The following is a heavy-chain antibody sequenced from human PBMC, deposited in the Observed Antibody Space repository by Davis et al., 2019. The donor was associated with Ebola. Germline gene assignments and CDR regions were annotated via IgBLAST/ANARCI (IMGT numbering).Heavy chain of an antibody. CDR1: GDSISGNY. CDR3: ARNNDPSDQGSDSFDI. J-gene: IGHJ3*02. D-gene: IGHD3-22*01. Sequence: MPSETLSLTCTVSGDSISGNYWSWIRQPPGKGLEWIGSVFYSGSTDYNPSLESRLTLSVDRSKSQVTLNLSSVTAADTAVYYCARNNDPSDQGSDSFDIWGQGTLVTVSS. V-gene: IGHV4-59*01. CDR2: VFYSGST.